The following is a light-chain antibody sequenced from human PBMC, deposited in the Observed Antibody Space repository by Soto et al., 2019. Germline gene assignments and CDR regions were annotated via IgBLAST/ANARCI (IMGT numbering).Light chain of an antibody. CDR3: QQYYTDWT. CDR1: QSISNW. V-gene: IGKV1-5*03. Sequence: DIQMTQSPSTLSASVGDRVTITCRASQSISNWLAWYQQKPGKAPKLLIYKASSLESGVPSRFSGSGSGTEFTLTNNSLQPDDFATYFCQQYYTDWTFGQGTKGEIK. CDR2: KAS. J-gene: IGKJ1*01.